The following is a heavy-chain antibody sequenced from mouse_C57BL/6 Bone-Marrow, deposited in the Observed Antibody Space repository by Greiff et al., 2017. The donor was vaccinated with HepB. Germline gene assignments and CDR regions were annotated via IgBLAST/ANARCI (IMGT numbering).Heavy chain of an antibody. Sequence: VQLQQSGAELVRPGASVKLSCKASGYTFTDYYINWVKQRPGQGLEWIARIYPGSGNTYYNEKFKGKATLTAEKSSSTAYMQLSSLTSEDSAVYFCARRDYDGYLFDYWGQGTTLTVSS. CDR2: IYPGSGNT. J-gene: IGHJ2*01. D-gene: IGHD2-3*01. CDR3: ARRDYDGYLFDY. V-gene: IGHV1-76*01. CDR1: GYTFTDYY.